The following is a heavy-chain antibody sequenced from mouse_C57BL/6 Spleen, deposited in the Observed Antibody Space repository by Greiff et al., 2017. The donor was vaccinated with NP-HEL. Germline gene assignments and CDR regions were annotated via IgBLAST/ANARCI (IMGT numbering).Heavy chain of an antibody. CDR1: GYTFTDYN. CDR3: ARTHYYGRERDYYAMDY. Sequence: EVQLQQSGPELVKPGASVKIPCKASGYTFTDYNMDWVKQSHGKSLEWIGDINPNNGGTIYNQKFKGKATLTVDKSSSTAYMELRSLTSEDTAVYYCARTHYYGRERDYYAMDYWGQGTSVTVSS. D-gene: IGHD1-1*01. CDR2: INPNNGGT. V-gene: IGHV1-18*01. J-gene: IGHJ4*01.